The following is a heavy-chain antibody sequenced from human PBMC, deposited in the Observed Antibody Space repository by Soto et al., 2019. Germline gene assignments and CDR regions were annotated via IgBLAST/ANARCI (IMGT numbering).Heavy chain of an antibody. D-gene: IGHD6-19*01. CDR3: AIECRAGWVFNY. J-gene: IGHJ4*02. Sequence: ASVKVSCKASGYTFTGYSMHWVRQAPGQRLEWMGWINIGNGNTKYSQNFQDRVTITRDTSANTAYMELNSLRSEDTSVYYCAIECRAGWVFNYWGQGNALTISS. V-gene: IGHV1-3*04. CDR2: INIGNGNT. CDR1: GYTFTGYS.